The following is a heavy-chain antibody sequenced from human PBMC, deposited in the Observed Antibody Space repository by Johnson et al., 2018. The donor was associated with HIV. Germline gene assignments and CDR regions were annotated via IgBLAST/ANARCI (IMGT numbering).Heavy chain of an antibody. CDR3: TTDTLLYNWNYGGLV. D-gene: IGHD1-7*01. CDR2: ITSKTDGGTT. Sequence: VRLVESGGGLIKPGGSLRLSCAASGFTFSNAWMSWVRQAPGKGLEWVARITSKTDGGTTDYAAPVQGRFTISRDDSKNTLSLQMNSLKTEDTAVYYCTTDTLLYNWNYGGLVWGQGTMVTVSS. J-gene: IGHJ3*01. CDR1: GFTFSNAW. V-gene: IGHV3-15*01.